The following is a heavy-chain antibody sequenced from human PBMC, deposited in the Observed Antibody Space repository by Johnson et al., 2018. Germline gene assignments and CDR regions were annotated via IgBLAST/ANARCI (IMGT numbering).Heavy chain of an antibody. Sequence: EVQLLESGGGLVQPGGSLKLSCAASGFTFSGSALHWVRQASGKGLEWVGRIRSKANNYATAYAASGKGGFTISRDDSKNTAYLQMNSLKTEDTALYYCAKDIGHTTHLSYYYYGMDVWGQGTTVTVSS. CDR3: AKDIGHTTHLSYYYYGMDV. V-gene: IGHV3-73*02. CDR2: IRSKANNYAT. CDR1: GFTFSGSA. J-gene: IGHJ6*02. D-gene: IGHD5-12*01.